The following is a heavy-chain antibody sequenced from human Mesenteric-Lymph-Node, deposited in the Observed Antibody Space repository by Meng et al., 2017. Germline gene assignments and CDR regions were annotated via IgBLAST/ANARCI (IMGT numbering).Heavy chain of an antibody. V-gene: IGHV1-2*02. CDR1: GYTFTGYY. Sequence: ASVKVSCKASGYTFTGYYMHWVRQAPGQGLEWMGWINPNSGGTNYAQKFQGRVTMTRDTSISTAYMELSSLRSGDTAVYYCARGDYDPILGHFDYWGQGTLVTVSS. CDR2: INPNSGGT. D-gene: IGHD4-17*01. CDR3: ARGDYDPILGHFDY. J-gene: IGHJ4*02.